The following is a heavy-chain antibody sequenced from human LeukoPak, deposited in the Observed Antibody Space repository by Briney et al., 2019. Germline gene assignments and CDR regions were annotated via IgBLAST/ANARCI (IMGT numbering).Heavy chain of an antibody. CDR3: ARGTAVAGPFDY. D-gene: IGHD6-19*01. Sequence: SETLSLTCTVSGGSISSYYCSWIRQPPGKGLEWIGYIYYSGSTNYNPSFKSRVTISVDTSKNQFSLKLSSVTAADTAVYYCARGTAVAGPFDYWGQGTLVTVSS. CDR2: IYYSGST. V-gene: IGHV4-59*01. J-gene: IGHJ4*02. CDR1: GGSISSYY.